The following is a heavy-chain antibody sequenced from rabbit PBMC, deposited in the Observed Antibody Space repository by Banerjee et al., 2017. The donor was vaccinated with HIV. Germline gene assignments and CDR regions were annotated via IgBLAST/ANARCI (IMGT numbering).Heavy chain of an antibody. CDR3: TRSQVAGAFDL. CDR1: GIDFSPFA. J-gene: IGHJ4*01. D-gene: IGHD4-1*01. V-gene: IGHV1S47*01. Sequence: QEQLVESGGGLVTLGGSLKLSCKASGIDFSPFAISWVRQAPGKGLEWIAYIYPRGGSADYASWVNGRFTLSLDNAQNTAFLQMTSLTDADTATYFCTRSQVAGAFDLWGPGTLVT. CDR2: IYPRGGSA.